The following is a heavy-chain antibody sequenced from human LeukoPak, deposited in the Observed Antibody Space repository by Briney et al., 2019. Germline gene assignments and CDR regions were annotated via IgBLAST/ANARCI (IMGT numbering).Heavy chain of an antibody. V-gene: IGHV3-74*01. J-gene: IGHJ4*02. D-gene: IGHD4-23*01. Sequence: GGSLRLSCAASGFIFSSYSMSWVRQAPGKGLEWVSRINSDGSSTSYADSVKGRFTISRDNAKNTLYLQMNSLRAEDTAVYYCARDIGDAYGSNALAYWGQGTLVTVSS. CDR2: INSDGSST. CDR3: ARDIGDAYGSNALAY. CDR1: GFIFSSYS.